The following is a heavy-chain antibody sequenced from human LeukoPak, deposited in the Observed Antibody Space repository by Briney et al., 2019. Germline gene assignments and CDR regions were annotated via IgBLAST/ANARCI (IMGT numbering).Heavy chain of an antibody. Sequence: SETLSLTCAVSIDSINNDYYYWSWIRQHPGEGLEWVGHISYSGSAFYNPSLRSRVTISVDTSKNQFSLKLSSVTAADTAVYYCARSTIAARQLDVWGQGTTVTVSS. D-gene: IGHD6-6*01. CDR3: ARSTIAARQLDV. CDR2: ISYSGSA. CDR1: IDSINNDYYY. J-gene: IGHJ6*02. V-gene: IGHV4-31*11.